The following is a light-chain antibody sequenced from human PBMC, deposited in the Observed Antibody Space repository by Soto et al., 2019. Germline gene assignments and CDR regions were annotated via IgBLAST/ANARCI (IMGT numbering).Light chain of an antibody. Sequence: QSALTQDASVSGSPGQSITISCTGTSSDVGGYNYVSWYQQHPGKAPKLMIYDVFTRPSGVSNRFSGSKSGNTASLTIPALQAEDEADYYCTSWTSTSTYVFGSGTKVTVL. V-gene: IGLV2-14*03. CDR3: TSWTSTSTYV. CDR1: SSDVGGYNY. CDR2: DVF. J-gene: IGLJ1*01.